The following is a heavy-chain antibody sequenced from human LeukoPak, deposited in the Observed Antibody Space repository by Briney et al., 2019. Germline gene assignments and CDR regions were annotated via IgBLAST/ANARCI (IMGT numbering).Heavy chain of an antibody. V-gene: IGHV3-9*01. D-gene: IGHD3-9*01. Sequence: GGSLRLSCAASGFTFDDYAMHWVRQAPGKGLEWVSLISWNSGSIGYADSVKGRFTISRDNAKNSLYLQMNSLRAEDTALYYCAKDQGYDILTGYHDYWGQGTLVTVSS. CDR3: AKDQGYDILTGYHDY. CDR1: GFTFDDYA. J-gene: IGHJ4*02. CDR2: ISWNSGSI.